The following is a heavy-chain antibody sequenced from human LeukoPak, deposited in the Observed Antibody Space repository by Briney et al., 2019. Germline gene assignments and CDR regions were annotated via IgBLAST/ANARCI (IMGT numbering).Heavy chain of an antibody. CDR3: ARVRDGDYGYIGFDP. Sequence: SQTLSLTCTVSGGPISSGDYYWSWIRQHPGKGLEWIGYIYYSGRTYYNPSLKSRVTISVDTSKNQFSLKLSSVTAADTAVYHCARVRDGDYGYIGFDPWGQGTLVTVSS. J-gene: IGHJ5*02. D-gene: IGHD4-17*01. CDR2: IYYSGRT. CDR1: GGPISSGDYY. V-gene: IGHV4-31*03.